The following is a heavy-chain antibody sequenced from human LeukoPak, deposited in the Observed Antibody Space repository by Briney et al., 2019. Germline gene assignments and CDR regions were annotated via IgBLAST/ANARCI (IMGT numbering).Heavy chain of an antibody. CDR1: GGSISNYF. D-gene: IGHD5/OR15-5a*01. Sequence: MPSETLSLTCTVSGGSISNYFWSWIRQPRGKGLEWIGYIYYSGGTNYNPSLKSRVTISVDTSKNQFSLKLSSVTAADTAVYYCARPSRSVSTAGAFDIWGQGTIVPVSS. CDR3: ARPSRSVSTAGAFDI. V-gene: IGHV4-59*01. J-gene: IGHJ3*02. CDR2: IYYSGGT.